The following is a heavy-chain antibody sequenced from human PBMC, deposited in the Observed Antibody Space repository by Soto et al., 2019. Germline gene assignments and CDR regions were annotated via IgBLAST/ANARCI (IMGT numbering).Heavy chain of an antibody. D-gene: IGHD3-22*01. V-gene: IGHV4-30-2*01. CDR2: IYHSGST. J-gene: IGHJ5*02. CDR3: ARDHSSGWVNWFDP. Sequence: SGTLSPPCGVFGGSLRSGGFSWSWIRQPPGKGLEWIGYIYHSGSTYYNPSLKSRVTMSRDTSKNQFSLKLSSVTTADTAVYYCARDHSSGWVNWFDPWGQGTLVTVSS. CDR1: GGSLRSGGFS.